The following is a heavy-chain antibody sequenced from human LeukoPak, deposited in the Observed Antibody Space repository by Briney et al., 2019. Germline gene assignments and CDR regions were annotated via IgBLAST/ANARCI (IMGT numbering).Heavy chain of an antibody. CDR1: GESFSGYY. CDR2: INHSGST. CDR3: ARRPRVWRVITYYFDY. V-gene: IGHV4-34*01. J-gene: IGHJ4*02. D-gene: IGHD3-22*01. Sequence: SETLSLTCAGCGESFSGYYWTWVRQPPGKGLEWIGEINHSGSTNYNPSLKSRVTISVDTSKNQFSLKLSSVTAADTAVYYCARRPRVWRVITYYFDYWGQGTLVTVSS.